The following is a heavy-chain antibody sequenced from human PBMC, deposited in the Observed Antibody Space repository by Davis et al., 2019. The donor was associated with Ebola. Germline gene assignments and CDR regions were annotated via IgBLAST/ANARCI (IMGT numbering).Heavy chain of an antibody. CDR3: ARHLSGSYYKHFDY. CDR1: GGSFSSYY. V-gene: IGHV4-59*08. CDR2: IYYSGST. D-gene: IGHD1-26*01. J-gene: IGHJ4*02. Sequence: MPSETLSLTCAVYGGSFSSYYWSWIRQPPGKGLEWIGYIYYSGSTNYNPSLKSRVTISVDTSKNQFSLKLSSVTAADTAVYYCARHLSGSYYKHFDYWGQGTLVTVSA.